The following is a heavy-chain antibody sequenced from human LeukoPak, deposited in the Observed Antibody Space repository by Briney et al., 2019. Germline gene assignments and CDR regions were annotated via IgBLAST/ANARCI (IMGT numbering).Heavy chain of an antibody. J-gene: IGHJ5*02. D-gene: IGHD3-10*01. CDR2: MYYSGST. CDR1: GGSISSSTYY. Sequence: SETLSLTCTVSGGSISSSTYYWGWIRQPPGKGLEWIGSMYYSGSTTYNPSLKSRATISVDTSKDQFSLKLRSVTAADTAVYYCARAGFLWFGEQTTWGQGTLVTVSS. V-gene: IGHV4-39*07. CDR3: ARAGFLWFGEQTT.